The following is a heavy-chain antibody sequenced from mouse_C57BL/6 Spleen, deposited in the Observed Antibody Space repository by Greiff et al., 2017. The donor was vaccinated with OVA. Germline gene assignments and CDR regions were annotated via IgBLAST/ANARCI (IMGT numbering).Heavy chain of an antibody. Sequence: QVQLQQPGAELVKPGASVKMSCKASGYTFTSYWITWVKQRPGQGLEWIGDIYPGSGSTNYNETFKSKATLTVDTSSSTAYMQLSSLTSEDSAVYYCARRDYYGSSYRYFDVWGTGTTVTVSS. CDR2: IYPGSGST. CDR3: ARRDYYGSSYRYFDV. CDR1: GYTFTSYW. V-gene: IGHV1-55*01. D-gene: IGHD1-1*01. J-gene: IGHJ1*03.